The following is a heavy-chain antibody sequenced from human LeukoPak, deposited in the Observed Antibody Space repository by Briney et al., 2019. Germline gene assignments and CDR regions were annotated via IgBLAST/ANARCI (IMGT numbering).Heavy chain of an antibody. D-gene: IGHD3-22*01. Sequence: SETLSLTCTVSGGSISSYYWSWIRQPAGKGLEWIGRIYTSGSTNYNPSLKSRVTMSVDTSKNQFSLKLSSVTAADTAAYYCARGRTRGYYDSSGYYWYFDYWGQGTLVTVSS. CDR2: IYTSGST. CDR1: GGSISSYY. J-gene: IGHJ4*02. V-gene: IGHV4-4*07. CDR3: ARGRTRGYYDSSGYYWYFDY.